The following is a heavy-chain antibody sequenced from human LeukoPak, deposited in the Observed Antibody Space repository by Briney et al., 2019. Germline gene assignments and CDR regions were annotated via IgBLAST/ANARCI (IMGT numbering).Heavy chain of an antibody. J-gene: IGHJ4*02. CDR2: IYSGGST. V-gene: IGHV3-66*01. CDR3: ARIPHPTYYFDY. Sequence: GGSLRLSCAVSGFTVSSNYMSWVRQAPGKGLEWVSIIYSGGSTYYADSVKGRFTISRDNSKNTLYLQMNSLRAEDTAVYYCARIPHPTYYFDYWGQGTLVTVSS. CDR1: GFTVSSNY.